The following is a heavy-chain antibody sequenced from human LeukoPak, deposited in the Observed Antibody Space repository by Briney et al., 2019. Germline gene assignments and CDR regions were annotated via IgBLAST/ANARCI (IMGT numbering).Heavy chain of an antibody. CDR3: AREGTVTIDYYCYYYMDV. J-gene: IGHJ6*03. CDR1: GYTFTGYY. Sequence: ASVKVSCKASGYTFTGYYMHWVRQAPGQGLEWMGRINPNSGGTNYAQKFQGRVTMTRDTYISTAYMELSRLRSDDTAVYYCAREGTVTIDYYCYYYMDVWGKGTTVTVSS. CDR2: INPNSGGT. D-gene: IGHD4-17*01. V-gene: IGHV1-2*06.